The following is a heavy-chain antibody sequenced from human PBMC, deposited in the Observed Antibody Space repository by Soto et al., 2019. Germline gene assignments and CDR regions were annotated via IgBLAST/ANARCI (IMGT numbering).Heavy chain of an antibody. J-gene: IGHJ2*01. V-gene: IGHV4-30-4*01. D-gene: IGHD6-13*01. CDR2: IYYSGST. Sequence: QVQLQESGPGLVKPSQTLSLTCTVSGGSISSGDYYWSWIRQPPGKGLEWIGYIYYSGSTYYNQSLKSRVTISVDTSKNQFSLKLSSVTAADTAVYYWARDLAAAAGPLYFDLWGRGTLVTVSS. CDR1: GGSISSGDYY. CDR3: ARDLAAAAGPLYFDL.